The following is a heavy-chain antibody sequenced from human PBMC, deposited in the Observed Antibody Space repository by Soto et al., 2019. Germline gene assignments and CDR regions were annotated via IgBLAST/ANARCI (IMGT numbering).Heavy chain of an antibody. CDR2: ISFDGRDI. J-gene: IGHJ4*02. CDR1: GFTFSSFA. Sequence: QVQLVESGGGVVHPGTSLRLSCVTSGFTFSSFAMDWVRQAPGKGLEWVAAISFDGRDITYRESVKGRFNIPRDKFMNTVNQQTNTLRPEDTTAYYGAKDSLDYFHTRRSNAPAFDHWGQGTLVTASS. D-gene: IGHD2-8*01. V-gene: IGHV3-30*18. CDR3: AKDSLDYFHTRRSNAPAFDH.